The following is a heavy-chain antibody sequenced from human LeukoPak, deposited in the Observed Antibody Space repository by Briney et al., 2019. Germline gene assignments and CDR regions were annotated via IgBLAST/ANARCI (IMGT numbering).Heavy chain of an antibody. CDR3: ARDFMVRGVINTPGY. CDR2: INAGNGNT. Sequence: ASVKVSCKASGYTLTSYAMHWVRQAPGQRLEWMGWINAGNGNTKYSQKFQGRVTITRDTSASTAYMELSSLRSEDTAVYYCARDFMVRGVINTPGYWGQGTLVTVSS. CDR1: GYTLTSYA. V-gene: IGHV1-3*01. D-gene: IGHD3-10*01. J-gene: IGHJ4*02.